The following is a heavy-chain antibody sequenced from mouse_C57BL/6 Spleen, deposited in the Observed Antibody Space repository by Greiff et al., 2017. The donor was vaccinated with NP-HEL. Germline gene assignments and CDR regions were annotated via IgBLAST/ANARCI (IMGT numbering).Heavy chain of an antibody. Sequence: QVQLQQPGAELVKPGASVKLSCKASGYTFTSYWMQWVKQRPGQGLEWIGEIDPSDSYTNYNQKFKGKATLTVDTSSSTAYMQRSSLTSEDSAVYYCARGGYYGSDYYFDYWGQGTTLTVSS. CDR3: ARGGYYGSDYYFDY. CDR1: GYTFTSYW. D-gene: IGHD1-1*01. J-gene: IGHJ2*01. V-gene: IGHV1-50*01. CDR2: IDPSDSYT.